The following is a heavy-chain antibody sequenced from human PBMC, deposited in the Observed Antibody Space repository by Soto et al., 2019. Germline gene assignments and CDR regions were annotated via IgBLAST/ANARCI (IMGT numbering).Heavy chain of an antibody. CDR1: GFTFSNAW. CDR2: IKSKTDGGTT. Sequence: EVHLVESGGGLVKPGGSLRLSCAASGFTFSNAWLSWVRQAPGKGLEWVGRIKSKTDGGTTDYAAPVKGRFTMSRDDSTKTLFLQMISLKTEDTAVYYCTTATYDFWTGTYYFDYWGQGALVTVSA. V-gene: IGHV3-15*05. D-gene: IGHD3-3*01. CDR3: TTATYDFWTGTYYFDY. J-gene: IGHJ4*01.